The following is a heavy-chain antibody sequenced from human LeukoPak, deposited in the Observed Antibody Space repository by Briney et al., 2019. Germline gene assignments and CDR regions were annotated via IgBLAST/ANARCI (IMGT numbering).Heavy chain of an antibody. D-gene: IGHD3-10*01. J-gene: IGHJ4*02. CDR3: TRDQAYYGSGSYYTALDY. CDR2: FRSKAYGGTT. Sequence: PGGSLRLSCTASGFTFGDYAMSWVRQAPGKGLEGVGFFRSKAYGGTTEYAASVKGRFTISRDDSKSIAYLQMNSLKTEDTAVYYCTRDQAYYGSGSYYTALDYWGQGTLVTVSS. V-gene: IGHV3-49*04. CDR1: GFTFGDYA.